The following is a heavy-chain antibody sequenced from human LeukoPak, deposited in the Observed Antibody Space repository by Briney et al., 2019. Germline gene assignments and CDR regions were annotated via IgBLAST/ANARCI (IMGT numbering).Heavy chain of an antibody. CDR1: GFSLSTSGMC. J-gene: IGHJ6*03. CDR3: ARILKISSSNYYYYYMDV. V-gene: IGHV2-70*11. Sequence: SGPALVKPTQTLTLTCTFSGFSLSTSGMCVTWIRQPPGKALEWLARIDWDDGKYYSTSLKTRLTISKDTSKNQVVLTMTNMDPADTATYYCARILKISSSNYYYYYMDVWGKGTTVTVSS. CDR2: IDWDDGK. D-gene: IGHD6-6*01.